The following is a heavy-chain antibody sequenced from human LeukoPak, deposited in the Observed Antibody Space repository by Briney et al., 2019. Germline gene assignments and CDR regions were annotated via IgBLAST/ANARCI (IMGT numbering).Heavy chain of an antibody. CDR1: GGSVGSISHY. D-gene: IGHD4-17*01. CDR3: ARDQDGDFTH. CDR2: IYYRGST. J-gene: IGHJ4*02. V-gene: IGHV4-61*01. Sequence: SETLSLTCTVSGGSVGSISHYWNCIRQPPGKGLEWIGYIYYRGSTNYSPSLEGRVTISADTSKNQFSLKMRSVTSSDTAVYYCARDQDGDFTHWGPGTLVTVSS.